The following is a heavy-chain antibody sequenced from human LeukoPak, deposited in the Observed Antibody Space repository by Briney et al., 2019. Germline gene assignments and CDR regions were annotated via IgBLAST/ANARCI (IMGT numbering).Heavy chain of an antibody. V-gene: IGHV3-23*01. CDR3: AKERDSRGYFDY. CDR2: ISGSGGST. J-gene: IGHJ4*02. Sequence: GGSLRLSCAASGYTFSSYAMSWVRQAPGKGLEWVSVISGSGGSTYYADSVKGRFTISRHNSKNTLYLQMNSLRAEDTALYYCAKERDSRGYFDYWGQGTLVTASS. CDR1: GYTFSSYA. D-gene: IGHD3-22*01.